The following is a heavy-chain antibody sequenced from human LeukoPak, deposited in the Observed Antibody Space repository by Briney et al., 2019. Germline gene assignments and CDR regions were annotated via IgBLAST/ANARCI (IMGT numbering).Heavy chain of an antibody. CDR1: GFTFSSYA. V-gene: IGHV3-23*01. J-gene: IGHJ4*02. Sequence: GGTLRLSCAASGFTFSSYAMSWVRHPPAKGLEWVSAISGSGGSTYYADSVKGRFTISRDNSKNTLYLQMNSLRAEDTAVYYCARGGIHCSSASCPKTYFDYWGQGTLVTVSS. CDR2: ISGSGGST. CDR3: ARGGIHCSSASCPKTYFDY. D-gene: IGHD2-2*01.